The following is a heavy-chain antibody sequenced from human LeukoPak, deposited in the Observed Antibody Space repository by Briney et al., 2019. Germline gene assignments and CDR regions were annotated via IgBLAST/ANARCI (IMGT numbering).Heavy chain of an antibody. CDR3: TPSLYDILTWSDY. V-gene: IGHV3-73*01. CDR2: IRSKANSYAT. J-gene: IGHJ4*02. Sequence: PGGSLKLSSAGSGFTFSGSAMHWLRQAPGKGLEWVGRIRSKANSYATAYAASVKGRFTISRDESKNTAYLRMNSLKTEDTAVYYCTPSLYDILTWSDYGGQGTLVTVSS. CDR1: GFTFSGSA. D-gene: IGHD3-9*01.